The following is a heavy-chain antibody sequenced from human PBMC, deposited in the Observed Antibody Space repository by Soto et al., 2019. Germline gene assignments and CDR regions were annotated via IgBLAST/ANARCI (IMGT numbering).Heavy chain of an antibody. Sequence: GGSLRLSCAVSGSTFSSYAMSWVRQAPGKGLEWVSGISGSGGSTYYADSVKGRFTISRDNSKNTLYLQMNSLRAEDTAVYYCAKDMIVVVITNSIDYWGQGTLVTVSS. CDR3: AKDMIVVVITNSIDY. J-gene: IGHJ4*02. CDR1: GSTFSSYA. CDR2: ISGSGGST. V-gene: IGHV3-23*01. D-gene: IGHD3-22*01.